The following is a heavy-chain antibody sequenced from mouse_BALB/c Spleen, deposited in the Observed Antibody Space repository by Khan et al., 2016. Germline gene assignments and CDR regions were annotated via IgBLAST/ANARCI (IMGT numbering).Heavy chain of an antibody. Sequence: QVQLQQPGTELPRPGASVKLSCKASVYTFTDYYLHWVMQRTGQGLEWIGEIFPGSGSTYYNEKFKGKASLTADTSSSTAYMQLSSLTSEDSAVYFCARSYYGYFAMDYWGHGASVTVSS. CDR2: IFPGSGST. CDR3: ARSYYGYFAMDY. CDR1: VYTFTDYY. D-gene: IGHD1-2*01. J-gene: IGHJ4*01. V-gene: IGHV1-77*01.